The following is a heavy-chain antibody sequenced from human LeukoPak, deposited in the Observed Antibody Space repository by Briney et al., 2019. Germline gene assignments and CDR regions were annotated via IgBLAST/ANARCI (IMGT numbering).Heavy chain of an antibody. CDR2: ISAYNGNI. V-gene: IGHV1-18*01. CDR3: ARGSAYSGGWYLYY. Sequence: ASVKVSCKASGYTFTSYDISWVRQAPGQGLEWMGWISAYNGNINYAQKLQGRVTMTTDTSTSTAYLELRSLRSDDTAVYYCARGSAYSGGWYLYYWGQGTLVTVSS. J-gene: IGHJ4*02. CDR1: GYTFTSYD. D-gene: IGHD6-19*01.